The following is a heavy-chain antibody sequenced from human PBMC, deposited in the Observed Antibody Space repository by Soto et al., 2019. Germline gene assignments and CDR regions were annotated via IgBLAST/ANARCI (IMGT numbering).Heavy chain of an antibody. CDR1: GFTFTTAW. CDR2: IKSKTDGGTP. J-gene: IGHJ4*02. D-gene: IGHD3-3*01. Sequence: GGARRLSCAASGFTFTTAWINWVRQAPGKGLEWVGRIKSKTDGGTPDFAAPVRGRFAISRDDSKSMVYLQMNSLKAEDTAVYYCAKDLTAGRNVLRFLEWLPGPGAGYFDYRGQGTLITVSS. CDR3: AKDLTAGRNVLRFLEWLPGPGAGYFDY. V-gene: IGHV3-15*07.